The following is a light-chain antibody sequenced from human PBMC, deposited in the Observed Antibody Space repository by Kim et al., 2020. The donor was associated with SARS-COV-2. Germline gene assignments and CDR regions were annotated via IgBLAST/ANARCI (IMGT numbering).Light chain of an antibody. V-gene: IGLV3-19*01. CDR1: SLRKYY. J-gene: IGLJ1*01. CDR3: CSRDSTAKDYV. CDR2: DEN. Sequence: LGQTVRITCQGDSLRKYYASWYQQKPGQAPILVMSDENNRPSGIPDRFSGSSSGSTASLTITGAQEEDEADYYCCSRDSTAKDYVFGTGTKVTVL.